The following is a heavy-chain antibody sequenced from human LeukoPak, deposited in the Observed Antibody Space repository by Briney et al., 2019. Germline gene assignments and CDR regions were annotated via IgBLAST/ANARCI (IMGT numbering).Heavy chain of an antibody. CDR1: GFTLSRYW. Sequence: GGSLRLSCAASGFTLSRYWMHWVRQVPGKGLVWVSRINSDGSSTSYADSVKGRFTVSRDNSKNTLYLQMNSLRAEDTAIYYCTKAPVNSCLGAFCYPFDSWGQGTLVTVSS. J-gene: IGHJ4*02. D-gene: IGHD2-15*01. V-gene: IGHV3-74*01. CDR3: TKAPVNSCLGAFCYPFDS. CDR2: INSDGSST.